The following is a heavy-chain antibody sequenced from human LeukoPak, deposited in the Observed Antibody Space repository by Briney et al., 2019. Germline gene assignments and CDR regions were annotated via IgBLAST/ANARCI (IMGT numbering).Heavy chain of an antibody. V-gene: IGHV1-2*02. Sequence: ASVKASCKASGYTFTGYYMHWVRQAPGQGLEWMGWIKPNSGGTNYAKTFQGRVTMTRDTSISTAYMELSRLKSDDTAVYYCARSKYYYDSSGYFDYWGQGTLVTVSS. CDR3: ARSKYYYDSSGYFDY. CDR2: IKPNSGGT. D-gene: IGHD3-22*01. J-gene: IGHJ4*02. CDR1: GYTFTGYY.